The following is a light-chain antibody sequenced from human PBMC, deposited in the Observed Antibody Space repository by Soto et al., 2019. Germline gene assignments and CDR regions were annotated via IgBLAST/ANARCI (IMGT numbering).Light chain of an antibody. V-gene: IGKV4-1*01. J-gene: IGKJ5*01. Sequence: DIVMTQSPDSLAVSLGERATINCKSSQSVLYSSNNKNYLAWYQQKPGQPPKLLIYWASTRESGXPDRXSGXXXXXXXXXXXXXXXAEDVAVXYCQQYYSTPPITFGQGTRLEIK. CDR1: QSVLYSSNNKNY. CDR3: QQYYSTPPIT. CDR2: WAS.